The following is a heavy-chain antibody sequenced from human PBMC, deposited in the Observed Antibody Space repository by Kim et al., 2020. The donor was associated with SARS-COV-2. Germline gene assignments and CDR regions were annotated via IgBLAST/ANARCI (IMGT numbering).Heavy chain of an antibody. J-gene: IGHJ4*02. CDR3: ARQSGEGYSSSWYVY. D-gene: IGHD6-13*01. CDR1: GYSFTSYW. Sequence: GESLKISCKGSGYSFTSYWISWVRQMPGKGLEWMGRIDPSDSYTNYSPSFQGHVTISADKSISTAYLQWSSLKASDTAMYYCARQSGEGYSSSWYVYWGQGTLVTVSS. V-gene: IGHV5-10-1*01. CDR2: IDPSDSYT.